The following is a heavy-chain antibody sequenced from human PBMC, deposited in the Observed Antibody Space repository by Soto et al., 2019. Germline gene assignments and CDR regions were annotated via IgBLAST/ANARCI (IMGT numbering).Heavy chain of an antibody. D-gene: IGHD2-15*01. CDR1: GYTFTSYA. CDR3: ARGPGGPGGPGDY. J-gene: IGHJ4*02. V-gene: IGHV1-3*01. CDR2: INAGNGNT. Sequence: QVQLVQSGAEVKKPGASVKVSCKASGYTFTSYAMHWVRQAPGQRLEWMGWINAGNGNTKYSQKFQGRVTITRDTSASTAYTELRSLRYEDTAVYYCARGPGGPGGPGDYWGQGTLVTVSS.